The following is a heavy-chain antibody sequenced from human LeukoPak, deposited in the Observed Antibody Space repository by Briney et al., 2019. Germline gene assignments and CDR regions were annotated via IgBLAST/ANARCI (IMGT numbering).Heavy chain of an antibody. V-gene: IGHV3-30-3*01. CDR3: AADPFDY. CDR1: GFTFSSYA. CDR2: ISYDGSNK. Sequence: GRSLRLSCAASGFTFSSYAMHWVRQAPGKGLEWVAVISYDGSNKYYADSVKGRFTISRDNSKNTLYLQMNSLRAEDTAVYYCAADPFDYWGQGTLVTVSS. J-gene: IGHJ4*02.